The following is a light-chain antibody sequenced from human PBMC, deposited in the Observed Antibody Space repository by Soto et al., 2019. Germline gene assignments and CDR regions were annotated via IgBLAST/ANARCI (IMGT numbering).Light chain of an antibody. J-gene: IGKJ1*01. Sequence: GDRVTITCRASQYIRHDLGWYQQKPGKAPKLLIYTASTLESGVPSRFSGSGSGTDFSLTITSLQPEDFATYYCLQDYTYPWTFGQGTKVDIK. CDR2: TAS. CDR3: LQDYTYPWT. CDR1: QYIRHD. V-gene: IGKV1-6*01.